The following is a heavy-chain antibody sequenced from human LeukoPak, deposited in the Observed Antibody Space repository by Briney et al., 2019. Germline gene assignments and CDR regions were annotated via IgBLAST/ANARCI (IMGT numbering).Heavy chain of an antibody. J-gene: IGHJ4*02. CDR1: GFTFSNYA. Sequence: GGSLRLSCAASGFTFSNYAVSWVRQAPGKGLEWVSAISGSGGSTYYADSVKGRFTISRDNSKNTLYLQMDSLRAEDTAVYYCARMGWIAAADFDYWGQGTLVTVSS. CDR3: ARMGWIAAADFDY. D-gene: IGHD6-13*01. V-gene: IGHV3-23*01. CDR2: ISGSGGST.